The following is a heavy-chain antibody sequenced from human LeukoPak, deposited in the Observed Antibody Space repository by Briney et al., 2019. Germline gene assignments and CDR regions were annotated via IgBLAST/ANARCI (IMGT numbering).Heavy chain of an antibody. CDR1: GFTFDDYA. CDR3: AKGIAPEDIVVVPAATVDY. CDR2: ISGDGGST. V-gene: IGHV3-43*02. J-gene: IGHJ4*02. D-gene: IGHD2-2*01. Sequence: GGSLRLSCAASGFTFDDYAMHWVRQAPGKGLEWVSLISGDGGSTYYADSVKGRFTISRDNSKNSLYLQMNSLRTEDTALYYCAKGIAPEDIVVVPAATVDYWGQGTLVTVSS.